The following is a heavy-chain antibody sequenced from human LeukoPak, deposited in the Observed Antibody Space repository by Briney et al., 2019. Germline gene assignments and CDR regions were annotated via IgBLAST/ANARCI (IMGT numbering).Heavy chain of an antibody. Sequence: PGGSLRLTCAASGLTFSSYAMSWVRQAPGKGLEWVSAISGSGGSTYYADSVKGRFTISRDNSKNTLYLQMNSLTGEDTAVYYRAKDSGYARPFDYWRQGTLVTVSS. V-gene: IGHV3-23*01. J-gene: IGHJ4*02. D-gene: IGHD3-22*01. CDR2: ISGSGGST. CDR3: AKDSGYARPFDY. CDR1: GLTFSSYA.